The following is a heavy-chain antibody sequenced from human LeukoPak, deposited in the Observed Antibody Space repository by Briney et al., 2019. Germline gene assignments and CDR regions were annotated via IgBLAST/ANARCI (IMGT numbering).Heavy chain of an antibody. Sequence: SETLSLTCAVSGGSISSGGYSWSWIRQPPGKGLEWIGYIYHSGSTYYNPSLKSRATISVDRSKNQFSLKLSSVTAADTAVYYCARTVTTSVYFDYWGQGTLVTVSS. CDR2: IYHSGST. V-gene: IGHV4-30-2*01. CDR3: ARTVTTSVYFDY. J-gene: IGHJ4*02. D-gene: IGHD4-17*01. CDR1: GGSISSGGYS.